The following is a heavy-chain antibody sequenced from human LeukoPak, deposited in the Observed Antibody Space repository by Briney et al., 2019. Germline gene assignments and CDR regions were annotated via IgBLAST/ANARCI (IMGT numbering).Heavy chain of an antibody. Sequence: GGSLRLSCAASGFTFSSYAMSWVRQAPGKGLEWVSAISGSGGSTYYADSVKGRFTISRDNSKNTLYLQMNSLRAEDTAVYYCAKNFFYSGSPQPNYVDYWGQGTLVTVSS. D-gene: IGHD1-26*01. CDR2: ISGSGGST. V-gene: IGHV3-23*01. CDR3: AKNFFYSGSPQPNYVDY. J-gene: IGHJ4*02. CDR1: GFTFSSYA.